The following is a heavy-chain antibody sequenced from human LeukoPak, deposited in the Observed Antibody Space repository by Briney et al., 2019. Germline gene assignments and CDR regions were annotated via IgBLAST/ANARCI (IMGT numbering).Heavy chain of an antibody. CDR2: ISAYSGNT. CDR3: ARGGISSADYFFDY. D-gene: IGHD6-13*01. Sequence: ASVKVSCKASGYIFSNHGISWVRQAPGQGLEWMGWISAYSGNTNSAQKVQGRVTVTTDTSTSTAYMELTSLRSDDTAVYYCARGGISSADYFFDYWGQGTLVTVSS. J-gene: IGHJ4*02. CDR1: GYIFSNHG. V-gene: IGHV1-18*04.